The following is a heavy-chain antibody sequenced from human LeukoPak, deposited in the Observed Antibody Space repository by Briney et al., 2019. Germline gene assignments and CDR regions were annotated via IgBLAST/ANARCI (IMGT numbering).Heavy chain of an antibody. V-gene: IGHV5-51*01. CDR1: GFTNYW. J-gene: IGHJ4*02. CDR3: ARHFYGFDY. Sequence: GESLRISCKGSGFTNYWIGWVRQMPGQGLEWRVVIYSDGSDTRYSPSFHGQVTISADKSISTAYLQWSSLKASDSAMYYCARHFYGFDYWGQGTLVTVSS. CDR2: IYSDGSDT. D-gene: IGHD2/OR15-2a*01.